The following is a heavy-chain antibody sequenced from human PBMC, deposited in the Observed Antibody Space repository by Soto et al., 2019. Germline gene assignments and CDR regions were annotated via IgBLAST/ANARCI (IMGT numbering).Heavy chain of an antibody. D-gene: IGHD2-2*02. CDR1: GYTFTGYY. Sequence: ASVKVSCKAAGYTFTGYYMHWVRQAPGQGLEWMGWINPNSGGTNYAQKFQGWVTMTRDTSISTAYMELSRLRSDDTAVYYCATTSAGRSCPSTRCYTYCYFGKDVWGQGTTVTDS. CDR2: INPNSGGT. J-gene: IGHJ6*02. CDR3: ATTSAGRSCPSTRCYTYCYFGKDV. V-gene: IGHV1-2*04.